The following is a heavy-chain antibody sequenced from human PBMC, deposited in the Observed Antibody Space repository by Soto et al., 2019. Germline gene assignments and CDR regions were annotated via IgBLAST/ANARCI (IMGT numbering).Heavy chain of an antibody. CDR2: IYPGDSDT. CDR1: GYSFTSYW. V-gene: IGHV5-51*01. Sequence: GESLKISCKASGYSFTSYWILWVRQMPVKGLEWMGIIYPGDSDTRYSPSFQDQVTISADKSITTAYLQWSSLEASDTAIYYCARSTNPFVGSGSSHWGQGTLVTVPS. D-gene: IGHD3-10*01. CDR3: ARSTNPFVGSGSSH. J-gene: IGHJ4*01.